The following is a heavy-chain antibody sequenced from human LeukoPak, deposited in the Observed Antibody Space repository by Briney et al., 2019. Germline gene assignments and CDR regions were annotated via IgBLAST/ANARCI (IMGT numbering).Heavy chain of an antibody. CDR3: VNGRDEVVGATEFDP. D-gene: IGHD1-26*01. CDR2: ISYDGSNK. J-gene: IGHJ5*02. CDR1: GFTFSSYA. V-gene: IGHV3-30*14. Sequence: GGSLRLSCAASGFTFSSYAMHWVRQAPGKGLEWVAVISYDGSNKYYADSVKGRFTISRDNSKNTLYLQMSSLRAEDTAVYYYVNGRDEVVGATEFDPWGQGTLVTVSS.